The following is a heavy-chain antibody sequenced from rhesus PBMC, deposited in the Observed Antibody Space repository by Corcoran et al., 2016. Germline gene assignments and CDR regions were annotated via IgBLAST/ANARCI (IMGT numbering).Heavy chain of an antibody. J-gene: IGHJ4*01. CDR3: ARRLATVTLSYFDY. D-gene: IGHD5-36*02. CDR2: SYGGSAST. CDR1: GCAISRSY. Sequence: QLQLQESGPGLVKPSEILSPTCAGSGCAISRSYWSWSRQAPGNGLEWMGYSYGGSASTSYNPSLNSRVTISTDTSKNQFSRKLSSVSAADTAVYYCARRLATVTLSYFDYWGQGVLVTVSS. V-gene: IGHV4-147*01.